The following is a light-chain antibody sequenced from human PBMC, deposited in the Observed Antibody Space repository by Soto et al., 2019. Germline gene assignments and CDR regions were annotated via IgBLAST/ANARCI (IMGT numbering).Light chain of an antibody. Sequence: VGDTVTITCRATQALSNYLAWYQQKPGKAPDLLIYSASTLQSGVPSTFSGSGSETEFSLTIRALQPEDFATYYCQQLSRYPLTFGGGTKVDI. CDR1: QALSNY. CDR2: SAS. J-gene: IGKJ4*01. V-gene: IGKV1-9*01. CDR3: QQLSRYPLT.